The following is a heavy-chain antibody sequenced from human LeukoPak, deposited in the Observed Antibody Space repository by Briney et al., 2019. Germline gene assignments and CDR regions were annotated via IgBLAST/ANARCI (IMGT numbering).Heavy chain of an antibody. Sequence: TSETLSLTCTVSGGSISSCYWSWLRQPPGKELEWIGYIHYSGSTNYNPSLKSRVTISVDTSKNQFSLKLSSVTAADTAVYYCARDLPYCSGGSCYSHYYYMDLWGKGTTVTVSS. CDR1: GGSISSCY. D-gene: IGHD2-15*01. CDR2: IHYSGST. CDR3: ARDLPYCSGGSCYSHYYYMDL. V-gene: IGHV4-59*12. J-gene: IGHJ6*03.